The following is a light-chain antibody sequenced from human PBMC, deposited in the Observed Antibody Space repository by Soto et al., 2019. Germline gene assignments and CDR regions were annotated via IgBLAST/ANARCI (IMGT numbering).Light chain of an antibody. Sequence: EVVLTQSPGTLSLSPGERTTLSCRASQSVSSSYLAWYQQKPGQAPRLLIYAASSRATGIPDRFSGSGSGTDFPLTISRLEPEDFAVYYCQQYGSSRWTFGQGTKEEIK. CDR1: QSVSSSY. V-gene: IGKV3-20*01. CDR3: QQYGSSRWT. J-gene: IGKJ1*01. CDR2: AAS.